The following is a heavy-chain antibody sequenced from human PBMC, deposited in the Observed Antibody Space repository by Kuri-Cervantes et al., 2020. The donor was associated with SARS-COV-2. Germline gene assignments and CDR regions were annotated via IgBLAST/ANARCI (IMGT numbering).Heavy chain of an antibody. J-gene: IGHJ4*02. CDR1: GFTFSSYG. D-gene: IGHD5-12*01. CDR2: ISYDGSNK. CDR3: ARTLGAANDIVATITTGGFDY. Sequence: GESLKISCAASGFTFSSYGMPWVRQAPGKGLEWVAVISYDGSNKYYADSVKGRFTISRDNSKNTLYLQMNSLRAEDTAVYYCARTLGAANDIVATITTGGFDYWGQGTLVTVSS. V-gene: IGHV3-30*03.